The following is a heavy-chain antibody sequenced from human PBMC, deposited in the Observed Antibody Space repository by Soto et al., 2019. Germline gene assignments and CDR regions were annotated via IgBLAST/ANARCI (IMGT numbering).Heavy chain of an antibody. D-gene: IGHD2-15*01. CDR2: SGPLETT. J-gene: IGHJ4*02. V-gene: IGHV4-30-2*06. CDR1: GVAMTYGGYS. CDR3: ARGGGYESFDF. Sequence: PSETRSLTCIVSGVAMTYGGYSWNWIRHSPERGLGWLCYSGPLETTYYNPSVKTPLSLSIDRSRDQFSLSLSSMTAADKAVYYCARGGGYESFDFWGQGIQVTVSS.